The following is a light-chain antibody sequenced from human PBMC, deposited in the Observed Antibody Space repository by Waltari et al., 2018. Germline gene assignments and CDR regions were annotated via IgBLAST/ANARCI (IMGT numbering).Light chain of an antibody. J-gene: IGKJ2*01. CDR2: GAS. V-gene: IGKV3-15*01. CDR3: QQYDNWPPYT. CDR1: QSVSRN. Sequence: DIVMTQSPATLSVSPGERATLSCRASQSVSRNLAWYQQKPGQAPRLLMYGASTRATGIPARFSGSGSGTEFTLTISSLQSEDFGVYYCQQYDNWPPYTFGQGTKLEIK.